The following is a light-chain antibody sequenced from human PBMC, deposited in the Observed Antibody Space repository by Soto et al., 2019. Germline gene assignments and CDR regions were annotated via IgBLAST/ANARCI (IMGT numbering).Light chain of an antibody. CDR2: GAS. CDR3: QQYNSLPPRYT. V-gene: IGKV3-15*01. J-gene: IGKJ2*01. CDR1: QSVSGK. Sequence: EIVMTQSPATLSVSPGERATLSCRASQSVSGKLAWYQQKPGQAPRLLIYGASTRATGIPARFSGSGSGTDFTLTISSLQSEDFAVYYCQQYNSLPPRYTFGQGTKLDIK.